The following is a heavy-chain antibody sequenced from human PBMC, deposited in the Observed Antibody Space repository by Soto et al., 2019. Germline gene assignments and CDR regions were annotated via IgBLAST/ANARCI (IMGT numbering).Heavy chain of an antibody. CDR3: TTDSYITSIIVRFDY. D-gene: IGHD3-22*01. J-gene: IGHJ4*01. V-gene: IGHV3-15*07. Sequence: GGSLRLSCAASGFTFSNAWINWVRQAPGKGLKWVGRVKSKNDGGTTDFAAPVKGRFAISRDDSKNMVYLEMNSLQTEDTAIYYCTTDSYITSIIVRFDYWGHGTLVPSPQ. CDR2: VKSKNDGGTT. CDR1: GFTFSNAW.